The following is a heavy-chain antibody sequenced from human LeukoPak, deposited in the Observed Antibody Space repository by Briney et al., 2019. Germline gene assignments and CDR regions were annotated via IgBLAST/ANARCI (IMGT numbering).Heavy chain of an antibody. J-gene: IGHJ4*02. CDR2: ISGSGGST. CDR3: ATSVAVAGIFDY. V-gene: IGHV3-23*01. Sequence: GGSLRLSCAASGFTFSSYAMSWVRQAPGKGLEWVSAISGSGGSTYYADSVKGRFTISRDNSKNTLYLQINSLRAEDTAVYYCATSVAVAGIFDYWGQGTLVTVSS. D-gene: IGHD6-19*01. CDR1: GFTFSSYA.